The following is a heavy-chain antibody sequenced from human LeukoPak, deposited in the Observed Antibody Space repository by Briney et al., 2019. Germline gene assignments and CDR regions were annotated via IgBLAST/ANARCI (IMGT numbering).Heavy chain of an antibody. CDR1: GGSISSSSYY. CDR3: ARQGPYYYGSGSSYYFGY. CDR2: IYYSGST. D-gene: IGHD3-10*01. V-gene: IGHV4-39*01. Sequence: SETLSLTCTVSGGSISSSSYYWGWIRQPPGKGLEWIGSIYYSGSTYYNPSLKSRVTISVDTSKNQFSLKLSSVTAADTAVYYCARQGPYYYGSGSSYYFGYWGQGTLITVSS. J-gene: IGHJ4*02.